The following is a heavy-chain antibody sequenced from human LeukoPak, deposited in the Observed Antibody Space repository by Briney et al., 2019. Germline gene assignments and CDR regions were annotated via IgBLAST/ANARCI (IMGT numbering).Heavy chain of an antibody. Sequence: GASVKVSCKASGYTFTNYGITWVRQAPGQGLEWMGWISTYKGYNNLPQKLHGRVTLTTDTSTSTAYLELSSLTSDDTAVYYCARDQDPDYYFDYWGQGTLVTVSS. V-gene: IGHV1-18*01. CDR2: ISTYKGYN. D-gene: IGHD1-14*01. CDR1: GYTFTNYG. CDR3: ARDQDPDYYFDY. J-gene: IGHJ4*02.